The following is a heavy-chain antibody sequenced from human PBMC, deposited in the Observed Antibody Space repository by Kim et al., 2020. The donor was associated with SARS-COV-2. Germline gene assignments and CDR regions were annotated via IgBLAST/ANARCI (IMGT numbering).Heavy chain of an antibody. D-gene: IGHD6-13*01. CDR2: INHSGST. Sequence: SETLSLTCAVYGGSFSGYYWSWIRQPPGKGLEWIGEINHSGSTNYNPSLKSRVTISVDTSKNQFSLKLSSVTAADTAVYYCARGRYNYRGGSSGNWFDPWGQGTLVTVSS. CDR1: GGSFSGYY. CDR3: ARGRYNYRGGSSGNWFDP. J-gene: IGHJ5*02. V-gene: IGHV4-34*01.